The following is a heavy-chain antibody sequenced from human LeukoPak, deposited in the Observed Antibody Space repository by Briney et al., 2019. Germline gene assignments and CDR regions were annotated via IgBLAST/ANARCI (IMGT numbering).Heavy chain of an antibody. V-gene: IGHV3-48*04. J-gene: IGHJ4*02. CDR3: ARDTGTRLDF. CDR1: GFTLSSYS. Sequence: GGSLRLSCAASGFTLSSYSMNRVRQAPGKGLEWVSYISATSRTIYYADSVKGRCTISRDNPTNSLFLQMDSLRAEDTAVYYCARDTGTRLDFWGQGTLVTVSS. D-gene: IGHD1-1*01. CDR2: ISATSRTI.